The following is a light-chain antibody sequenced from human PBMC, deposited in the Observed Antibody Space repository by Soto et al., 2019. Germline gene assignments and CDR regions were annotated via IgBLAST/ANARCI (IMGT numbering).Light chain of an antibody. CDR2: DVS. CDR1: SSDVGGYNY. V-gene: IGLV2-14*03. J-gene: IGLJ1*01. Sequence: QSALTQPASVSGSPGQSITISCTGTSSDVGGYNYVSWYQHHPGKAPKLMIYDVSNRPSGVSNLFSGSKSGNTASLIISGLQAEDEAYYYCSSYTSSSTLSTYVFGTGTKVTVL. CDR3: SSYTSSSTLSTYV.